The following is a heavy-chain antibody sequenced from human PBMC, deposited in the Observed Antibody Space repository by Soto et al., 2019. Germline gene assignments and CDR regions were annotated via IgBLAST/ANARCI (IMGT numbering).Heavy chain of an antibody. D-gene: IGHD6-6*01. V-gene: IGHV3-23*01. CDR1: GFSFSSYA. CDR2: ISGSDSST. CDR3: ARVLCGSSSCHYYFYGMDV. J-gene: IGHJ6*02. Sequence: EVQLLESGGGLVQPGGSLRLSCAASGFSFSSYAMNWVRQAPGKGLECVSVISGSDSSTYYADSVEGRFTISRDNSKNSLYLQMNSRRAEHTAVYYCARVLCGSSSCHYYFYGMDVWGQGTTVTVSS.